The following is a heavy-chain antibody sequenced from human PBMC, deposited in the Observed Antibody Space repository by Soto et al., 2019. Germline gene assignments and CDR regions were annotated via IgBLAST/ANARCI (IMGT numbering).Heavy chain of an antibody. CDR1: GFTFSTTW. V-gene: IGHV3-74*03. CDR2: IDADDSSA. Sequence: EMQLVESGGGLVQPGGSLRLSCVVSGFTFSTTWMHWVRQAPGKGLVWVSRIDADDSSATYADSVKGRFTISRDYSKNTLYLQMNSLRPEDTAVYYCARDYYYSVDVWGQGTSVTVSS. CDR3: ARDYYYSVDV. D-gene: IGHD3-10*01. J-gene: IGHJ6*02.